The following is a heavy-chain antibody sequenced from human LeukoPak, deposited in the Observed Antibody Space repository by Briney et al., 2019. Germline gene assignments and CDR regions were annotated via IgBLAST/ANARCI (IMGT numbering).Heavy chain of an antibody. J-gene: IGHJ4*02. D-gene: IGHD2-2*01. CDR1: GFTFSSYA. CDR3: AAVPVPAAHYYFDY. V-gene: IGHV3-30-3*01. CDR2: ISYDGSNK. Sequence: PGGSLRLSCAASGFTFSSYAMHWVRQAPGKGLEWVAVISYDGSNKYYADSVKGRFTISRDNSKNMLYLQMNSLRAEDTAVYYCAAVPVPAAHYYFDYWGQGTLVTVSS.